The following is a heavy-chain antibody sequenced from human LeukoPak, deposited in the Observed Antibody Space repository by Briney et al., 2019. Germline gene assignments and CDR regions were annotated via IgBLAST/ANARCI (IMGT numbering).Heavy chain of an antibody. CDR3: ATSKNYDYVWGSYVY. CDR1: GYTLTELS. D-gene: IGHD3-16*01. Sequence: GASVKVSCKVSGYTLTELSMHWVRQAPGKGLEWMGGFDPEDGETIYAQKFQGRVTMTEDTSTDTAYMELSSLRSEDTAVYYCATSKNYDYVWGSYVYWGQGTLVTVFS. V-gene: IGHV1-24*01. J-gene: IGHJ4*02. CDR2: FDPEDGET.